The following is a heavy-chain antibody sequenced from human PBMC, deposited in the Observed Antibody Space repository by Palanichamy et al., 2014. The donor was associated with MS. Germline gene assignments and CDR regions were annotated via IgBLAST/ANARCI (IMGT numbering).Heavy chain of an antibody. CDR3: ARDRDYRFDS. J-gene: IGHJ4*02. CDR2: ISAYSGNT. Sequence: QVQLVQSGAEVKRPGASVKVSCKASGYMFTSNGISWVRQAPGQGLEWMGWISAYSGNTNYAQKLQDRVTMTTDTSTSTAYMELRTLTSDDTAFYYCARDRDYRFDSWGQGTLVTVSS. D-gene: IGHD4-11*01. V-gene: IGHV1-18*04. CDR1: GYMFTSNG.